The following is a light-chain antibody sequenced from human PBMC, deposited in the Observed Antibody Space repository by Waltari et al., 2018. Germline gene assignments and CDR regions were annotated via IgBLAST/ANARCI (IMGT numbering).Light chain of an antibody. Sequence: QSVLTQPPSVSAAPGQKVTIPCSGGNPNIRNNYVSWYQKSPGRAPRLIIFDDDQRPSGIPDRFSGSKSGTSATLAITGLQSGDEADYYCASWDSSLSAAGVFGGGTRLTVL. CDR1: NPNIRNNY. J-gene: IGLJ3*02. CDR2: DDD. CDR3: ASWDSSLSAAGV. V-gene: IGLV1-51*01.